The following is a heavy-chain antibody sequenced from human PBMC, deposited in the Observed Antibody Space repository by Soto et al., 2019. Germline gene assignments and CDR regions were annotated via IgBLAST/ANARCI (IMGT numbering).Heavy chain of an antibody. Sequence: SETLSLTCTVSGGSVSSSSYYWGWVRQPPGKGLEWIGSIYYSGSTYYNPSLESRVTMSVDKSKNLVSLNLMSLSAADTAIYYRARANWYSEYWGQGTLVTVSS. CDR1: GGSVSSSSYY. CDR2: IYYSGST. V-gene: IGHV4-39*01. D-gene: IGHD7-27*01. CDR3: ARANWYSEY. J-gene: IGHJ4*02.